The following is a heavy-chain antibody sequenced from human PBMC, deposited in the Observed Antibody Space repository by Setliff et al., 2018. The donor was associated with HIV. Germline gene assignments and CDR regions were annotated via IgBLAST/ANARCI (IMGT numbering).Heavy chain of an antibody. Sequence: ASVMVSCKAPGVSFNSFAVSWVRQAPGQGLEWMGGIIPIIGTTKYAQKFQGRVTFTADGSTSTAYLELSSLTSEDTAVYFCARDRSGVLSLRYMDVWGKGTTVTVSS. CDR3: ARDRSGVLSLRYMDV. D-gene: IGHD5-12*01. V-gene: IGHV1-69*13. CDR2: IIPIIGTT. CDR1: GVSFNSFA. J-gene: IGHJ6*03.